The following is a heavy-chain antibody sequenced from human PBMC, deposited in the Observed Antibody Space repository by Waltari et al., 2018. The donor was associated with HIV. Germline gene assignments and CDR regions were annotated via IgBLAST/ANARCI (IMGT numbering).Heavy chain of an antibody. CDR1: GFSISTNTYY. D-gene: IGHD1-26*01. Sequence: QLQLHESGRGLVKPSETLSLPRLVAGFSISTNTYYWGWIRQPPGKGLEWIGNIFYSGTTNYNPSLESRVTISIDTSKSQFSLNLDSVTAADTAIYYCARHKNRGSYFPVDFWGQGTLVAVSS. J-gene: IGHJ4*02. CDR3: ARHKNRGSYFPVDF. CDR2: IFYSGTT. V-gene: IGHV4-39*07.